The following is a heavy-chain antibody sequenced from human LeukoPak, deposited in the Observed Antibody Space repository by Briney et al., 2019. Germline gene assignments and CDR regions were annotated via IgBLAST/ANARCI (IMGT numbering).Heavy chain of an antibody. CDR3: ARDRTTVTLFDY. J-gene: IGHJ4*02. Sequence: AGSLRLSCAASGFTFTSVWMHWFRQAPGRGLVWISRISTDGAITGYADSVKGRFTISRDNAKNTLYLQMNSLRAEDTAVYYCARDRTTVTLFDYWGQGALVTVSS. CDR2: ISTDGAIT. D-gene: IGHD4-17*01. V-gene: IGHV3-74*01. CDR1: GFTFTSVW.